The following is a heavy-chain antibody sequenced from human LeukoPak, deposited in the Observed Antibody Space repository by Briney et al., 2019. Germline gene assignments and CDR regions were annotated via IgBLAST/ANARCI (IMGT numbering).Heavy chain of an antibody. CDR1: GITFSNYA. D-gene: IGHD5-18*01. V-gene: IGHV3-23*01. CDR2: ISSSAHKI. Sequence: GGSLRLSCVASGITFSNYAVSWVRQAPEKGLDWVSVISSSAHKIRYADSVKGRFTISRDNPENIVYLQMNNLRVEDTAVYYCAGRPTGYSSGYIHWGQGTLVTVSS. CDR3: AGRPTGYSSGYIH. J-gene: IGHJ4*02.